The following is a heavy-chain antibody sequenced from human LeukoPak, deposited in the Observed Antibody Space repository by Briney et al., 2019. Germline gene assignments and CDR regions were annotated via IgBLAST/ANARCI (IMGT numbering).Heavy chain of an antibody. Sequence: PSETLSLTCTVSGGSISSYYWSWIRQPPGKGLEWIGYIYYSGSTNYNPSLKSRVTISVDTSKNQSSLKLSSVTAADTAVYYCARVGIAAPNWFDPWGQGTLVTVSS. V-gene: IGHV4-59*01. D-gene: IGHD6-13*01. CDR2: IYYSGST. CDR3: ARVGIAAPNWFDP. J-gene: IGHJ5*02. CDR1: GGSISSYY.